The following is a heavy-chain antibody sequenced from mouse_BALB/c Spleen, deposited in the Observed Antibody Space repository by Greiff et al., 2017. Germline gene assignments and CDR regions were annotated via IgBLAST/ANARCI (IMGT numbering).Heavy chain of an antibody. V-gene: IGHV5-9-4*01. D-gene: IGHD2-4*01. CDR1: GFTFSSYA. CDR3: ARDDYKGPAWAY. Sequence: VQRVEPGGGLVKPGGSLKLSCAASGFTFSSYAMSWVRQSPEKGLEWVAEISSGGSYTYYPDTVTGRFTITRDNAKNTRYLEMSSLRSEDTAMYYCARDDYKGPAWAYWGQGTLVTVSA. CDR2: ISSGGSYT. J-gene: IGHJ3*01.